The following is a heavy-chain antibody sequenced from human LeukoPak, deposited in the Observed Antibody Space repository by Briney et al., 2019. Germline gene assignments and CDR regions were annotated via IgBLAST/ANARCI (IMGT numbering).Heavy chain of an antibody. CDR1: GGSISSGSYY. V-gene: IGHV4-61*02. Sequence: SETLSLTCTVSGGSISSGSYYWSWIRQPAGKGLEWIGRIYTSGSTNYNPSLRSRVTISVDTSKNQFSLKLSSVTAADTAVYYSARSNGRFGPDREVDYWGQGTLVTVSS. D-gene: IGHD3-10*01. CDR3: ARSNGRFGPDREVDY. J-gene: IGHJ4*02. CDR2: IYTSGST.